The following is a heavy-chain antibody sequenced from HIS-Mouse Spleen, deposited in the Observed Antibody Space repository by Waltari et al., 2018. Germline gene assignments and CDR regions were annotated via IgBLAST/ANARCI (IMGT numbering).Heavy chain of an antibody. D-gene: IGHD1-26*01. Sequence: QVQLQQWGAGLLKPSETLSLTCAVYGGSFSGYYWSWIRQPPGKGLEWIGEINHSGSTNYHPSLKRRVTISVDTSKNQFSLKLSSVTAADTAVYYCARGRPSRSGSYLHYFDYWGQGTLVTVSS. V-gene: IGHV4-34*01. CDR2: INHSGST. CDR1: GGSFSGYY. J-gene: IGHJ4*02. CDR3: ARGRPSRSGSYLHYFDY.